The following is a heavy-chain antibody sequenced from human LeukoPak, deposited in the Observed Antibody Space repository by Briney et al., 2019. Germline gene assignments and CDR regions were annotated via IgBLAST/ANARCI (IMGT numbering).Heavy chain of an antibody. CDR3: ARVTEFWSGYYIPHFDY. Sequence: SETLSVTCTVPNQSISDAYYWGWVRRPPGKGLEWIATVHHSGRTYYNPSLKSRVTISADTARNQISVTLTSVATTDTAMYYCARVTEFWSGYYIPHFDYWGQGTLVTVSS. CDR2: VHHSGRT. V-gene: IGHV4-38-2*02. CDR1: NQSISDAYY. J-gene: IGHJ4*02. D-gene: IGHD3-3*01.